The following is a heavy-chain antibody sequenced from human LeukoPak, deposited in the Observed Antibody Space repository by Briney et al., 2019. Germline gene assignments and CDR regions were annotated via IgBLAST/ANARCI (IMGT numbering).Heavy chain of an antibody. CDR2: INPSGGST. V-gene: IGHV1-46*01. J-gene: IGHJ4*02. CDR3: ATPLDYFDGSGYHQGGD. CDR1: GYTFTSYY. Sequence: ASVKVSCKASGYTFTSYYMHWVRQAPGQGLEWMGLINPSGGSTSYAQKFQGRVTMTRDTSTSTVYMELSSLRSEDTAVYYCATPLDYFDGSGYHQGGDWGQGTLVTVSS. D-gene: IGHD3-22*01.